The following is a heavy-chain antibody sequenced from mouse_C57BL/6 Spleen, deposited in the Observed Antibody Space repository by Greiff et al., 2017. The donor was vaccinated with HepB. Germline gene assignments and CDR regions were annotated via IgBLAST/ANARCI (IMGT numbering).Heavy chain of an antibody. CDR3: AGSAPYYYGSSYDWYFDV. D-gene: IGHD1-1*01. V-gene: IGHV1-53*01. Sequence: QVQLQQPGTELVKPGASVKLSCKASGYTFTSYWMHWVKQRPGQGLEWIGNINPSNGGTNYNEKFKSKATLTVDKSSSTAYMQLSSLTSEDSAVYYCAGSAPYYYGSSYDWYFDVWGTGTTVTVSS. CDR1: GYTFTSYW. J-gene: IGHJ1*03. CDR2: INPSNGGT.